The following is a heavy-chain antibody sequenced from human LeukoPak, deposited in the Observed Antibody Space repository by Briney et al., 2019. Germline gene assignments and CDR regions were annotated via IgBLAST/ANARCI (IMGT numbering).Heavy chain of an antibody. D-gene: IGHD6-6*01. CDR1: GGSISSGDYY. J-gene: IGHJ5*02. Sequence: SETLSLTCTVSGGSISSGDYYWSWIRQPPGKGLEWIGYIYYSGSTYYNPSLKSRVTISVDTSKNQFSLKLSSVTVADTAVYYCARHLGQQLVPGWFDPWGQGTLVTVSS. CDR2: IYYSGST. CDR3: ARHLGQQLVPGWFDP. V-gene: IGHV4-30-4*08.